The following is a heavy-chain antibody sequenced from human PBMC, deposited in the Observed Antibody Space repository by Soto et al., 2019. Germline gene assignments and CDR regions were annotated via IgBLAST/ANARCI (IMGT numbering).Heavy chain of an antibody. V-gene: IGHV1-2*04. CDR3: ARDQPYGDYGFDY. CDR2: INPNSGGT. Sequence: QVPLVQSGAEVKKPGASVKVSCKASGYTFTGYSMPWVRQAPGQGLEWMGWINPNSGGTNYAQKFQGWVTMTRATSLSTAYMELSRLRSDDTAGYYCARDQPYGDYGFDYWGQGTLVTVSS. CDR1: GYTFTGYS. D-gene: IGHD4-17*01. J-gene: IGHJ4*02.